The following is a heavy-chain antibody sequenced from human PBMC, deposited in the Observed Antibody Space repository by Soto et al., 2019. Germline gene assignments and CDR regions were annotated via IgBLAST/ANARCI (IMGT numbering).Heavy chain of an antibody. V-gene: IGHV1-69*13. CDR3: ERVSPGYSGYAFDY. CDR1: GGTFSSYA. Sequence: ASVKFSCKASGGTFSSYASIWVRQARGQGLEWMGGIIPIFGTANYAQKFQGRVTITADESTSTAYMELRSLRSEDTAVYYCERVSPGYSGYAFDYWGQGTLVTVSS. D-gene: IGHD5-12*01. CDR2: IIPIFGTA. J-gene: IGHJ4*02.